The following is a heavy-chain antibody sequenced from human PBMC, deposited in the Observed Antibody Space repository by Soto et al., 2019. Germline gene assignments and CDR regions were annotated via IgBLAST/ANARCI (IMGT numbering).Heavy chain of an antibody. CDR2: INPNSGGT. V-gene: IGHV1-2*04. CDR3: ARGPAGDFWSGPNKPSGYGMDV. J-gene: IGHJ6*02. D-gene: IGHD3-3*01. CDR1: GYTLTGYY. Sequence: ASVKVSCKASGYTLTGYYMHWVRQAPGQGLEWMGWINPNSGGTNYAQKFQGWVTMTRDTSISTAYMELSRLRSDDTAVYYCARGPAGDFWSGPNKPSGYGMDVWGQGTKVTVYS.